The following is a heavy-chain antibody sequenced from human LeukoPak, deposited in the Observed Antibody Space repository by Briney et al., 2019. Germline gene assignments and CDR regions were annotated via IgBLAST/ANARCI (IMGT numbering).Heavy chain of an antibody. V-gene: IGHV3-21*01. CDR2: ISSSSSYI. J-gene: IGHJ4*02. CDR3: VREGITGTTSPGDY. CDR1: GFTFSSYS. Sequence: PGGSLRLSCAASGFTFSSYSMNWVRQAPGKGLEWVSSISSSSSYIYYADSVKGRFTISRDNAKNSLYLQMNSLRAEDTAVYYCVREGITGTTSPGDYWGQGTLVTVSS. D-gene: IGHD1-20*01.